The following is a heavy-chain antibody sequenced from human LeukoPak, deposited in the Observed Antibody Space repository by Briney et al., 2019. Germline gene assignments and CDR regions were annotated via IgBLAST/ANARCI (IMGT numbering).Heavy chain of an antibody. D-gene: IGHD3-10*01. CDR2: IYHTGST. Sequence: SETLSLTCTVSGGSVSSTSSSYFWNWMRQHPGKGLEWIGYIYHTGSTKYNPSLESRVTMSVDTFKNQFSLKLRSVTAADTAVYYCTRSIMNFYVSGTWGRGTLVTVSS. CDR1: GGSVSSTSSSYF. V-gene: IGHV4-61*01. CDR3: TRSIMNFYVSGT. J-gene: IGHJ5*02.